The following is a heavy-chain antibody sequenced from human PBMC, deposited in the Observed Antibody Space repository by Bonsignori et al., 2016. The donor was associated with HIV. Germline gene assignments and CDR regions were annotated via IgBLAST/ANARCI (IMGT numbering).Heavy chain of an antibody. J-gene: IGHJ4*02. CDR2: VHHTGHT. V-gene: IGHV4-38-2*01. CDR1: GYYISSGYY. CDR3: ARLNYGSGDYFVY. Sequence: QVQLQESGPGLVKPSETLSLTCAVSGYYISSGYYWGWIRQSPGKGLEWVASVHHTGHTYYNPSLKSRVTMSVDTSKNQFSLKLSSVTAADSAVYYCARLNYGSGDYFVYWAREPWSPSPQ. D-gene: IGHD3-10*01.